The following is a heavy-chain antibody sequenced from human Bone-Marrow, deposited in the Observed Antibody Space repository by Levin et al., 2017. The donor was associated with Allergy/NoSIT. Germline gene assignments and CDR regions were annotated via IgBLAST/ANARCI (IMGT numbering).Heavy chain of an antibody. Sequence: QAGGSLRLSCAASGFTFSGHAMHWVRQAPGEGLDWVAAISYDGSRAYYADSVKGRFTISRDNSKDTLCLQMNSLRSDDTAVYYCARDVPASGSPVGVADSWGQGSLVTVSS. CDR1: GFTFSGHA. V-gene: IGHV3-30*14. CDR2: ISYDGSRA. J-gene: IGHJ4*02. D-gene: IGHD1-26*01. CDR3: ARDVPASGSPVGVADS.